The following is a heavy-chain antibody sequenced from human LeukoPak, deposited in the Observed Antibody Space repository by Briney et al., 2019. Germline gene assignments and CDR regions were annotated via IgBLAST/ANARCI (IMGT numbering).Heavy chain of an antibody. D-gene: IGHD6-19*01. Sequence: GGSLRLSCAASGFTFSSYAMSWVRQAPGKGLEWVSAISHSGGNTYYADSVKGRFTISRDNSKNTLYLQMNSLRAEDTAVYYSAKEGSSAWYGDPLDYWGQGTLVTVSS. V-gene: IGHV3-23*01. CDR3: AKEGSSAWYGDPLDY. J-gene: IGHJ4*02. CDR1: GFTFSSYA. CDR2: ISHSGGNT.